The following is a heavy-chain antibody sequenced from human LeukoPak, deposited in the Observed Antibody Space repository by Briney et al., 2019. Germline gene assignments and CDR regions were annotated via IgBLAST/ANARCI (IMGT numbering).Heavy chain of an antibody. Sequence: SETLSLTCTVSDASISGYYWSWIRQPPGKGLEWIGSIHFSGSTNYNPSLGSRVTISVDTSKNQLSLKLSSVTAADTAVYYCARDLGGIYFGYWGQGTLVTVSS. CDR1: DASISGYY. CDR3: ARDLGGIYFGY. J-gene: IGHJ4*02. D-gene: IGHD1-26*01. V-gene: IGHV4-59*01. CDR2: IHFSGST.